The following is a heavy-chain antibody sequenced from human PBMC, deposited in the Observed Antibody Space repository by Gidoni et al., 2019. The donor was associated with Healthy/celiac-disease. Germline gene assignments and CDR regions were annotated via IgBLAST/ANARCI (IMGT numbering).Heavy chain of an antibody. D-gene: IGHD3-10*01. J-gene: IGHJ4*02. CDR3: ARGPRSITMVRGVIGYFDY. CDR1: GYTFTGYY. CDR2: INPNSGGT. Sequence: QVQLVQSGAEVKKPGASVKVSCKASGYTFTGYYMHWVRQAPGQGLEWMGWINPNSGGTNYAQKFQGRVTMTRDTSICTAYMELSRLRSDDTAVYYCARGPRSITMVRGVIGYFDYWGQGTLVTVSS. V-gene: IGHV1-2*02.